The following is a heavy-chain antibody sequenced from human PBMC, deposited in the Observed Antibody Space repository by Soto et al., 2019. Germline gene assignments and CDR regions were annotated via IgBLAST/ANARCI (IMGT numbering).Heavy chain of an antibody. V-gene: IGHV1-18*01. D-gene: IGHD2-15*01. CDR2: ISAYNGNT. CDR1: GYTFTSYG. CDR3: ARVAPLGYCSGGSCSIFDS. J-gene: IGHJ4*02. Sequence: ASVKVSCKASGYTFTSYGISWVRQAPGQGLEWMGWISAYNGNTNYAQKLQGRVTMTTDTSTSTAYMELRSLRSDDTAVYYCARVAPLGYCSGGSCSIFDSWGQGTLVTVS.